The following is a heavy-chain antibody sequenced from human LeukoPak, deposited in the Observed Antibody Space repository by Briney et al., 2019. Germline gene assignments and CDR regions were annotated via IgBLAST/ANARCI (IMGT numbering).Heavy chain of an antibody. D-gene: IGHD2-21*02. CDR2: ISSSGNSI. J-gene: IGHJ4*02. V-gene: IGHV3-11*04. CDR3: ARDESRGNLVTAPDY. CDR1: GFTFSSYW. Sequence: GGSLRLSCAAPGFTFSSYWMHWIRQAPGKGLEWVSYISSSGNSISYADSVKGRFTISRDNAKNALYLQMNSLRVEDTAVYYCARDESRGNLVTAPDYWGQGTLVTVSS.